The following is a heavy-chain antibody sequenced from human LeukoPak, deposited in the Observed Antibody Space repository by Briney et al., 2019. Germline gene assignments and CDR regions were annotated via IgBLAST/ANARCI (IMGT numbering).Heavy chain of an antibody. CDR3: ARDCAKDAFDI. Sequence: ASVKVSCKASGYTFTAYYLHWVRQAPGQGLKWMGWINPNSGGTNYAQKFQGRVTMTRDTSISTAYMELSRLRSDDTAVYYCARDCAKDAFDIWGQGTMVTVSS. CDR2: INPNSGGT. CDR1: GYTFTAYY. J-gene: IGHJ3*02. V-gene: IGHV1-2*02.